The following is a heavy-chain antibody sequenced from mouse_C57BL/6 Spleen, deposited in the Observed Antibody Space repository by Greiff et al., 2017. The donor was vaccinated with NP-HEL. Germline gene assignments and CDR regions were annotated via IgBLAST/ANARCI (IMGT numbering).Heavy chain of an antibody. CDR3: ALSLDY. J-gene: IGHJ4*01. CDR2: ISSGGSYT. Sequence: EVKLEESGGDLVKPGGSLKLSCAASGFTFSSYGMSWFRQTPDKRLEWVATISSGGSYTYYPDSVKGRFTISRDNAKNTLYLQMSSLKSEDTAMYYWALSLDYWGPGTSVTVSS. CDR1: GFTFSSYG. D-gene: IGHD2-3*01. V-gene: IGHV5-6*02.